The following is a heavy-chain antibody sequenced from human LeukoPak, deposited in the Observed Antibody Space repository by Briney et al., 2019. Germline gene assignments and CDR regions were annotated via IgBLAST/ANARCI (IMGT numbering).Heavy chain of an antibody. J-gene: IGHJ6*03. Sequence: ASVKVSCKASGYTFTSYYMHWVRQAPGQGLEWMGIINPSGGSTSYAQKFQGRVTMTRDMSTSTVYMELRSLRSEDTAVYYCARDGYSYGSYYYYYYMDVWGKGTTVTVSS. V-gene: IGHV1-46*01. CDR3: ARDGYSYGSYYYYYYMDV. CDR2: INPSGGST. CDR1: GYTFTSYY. D-gene: IGHD5-18*01.